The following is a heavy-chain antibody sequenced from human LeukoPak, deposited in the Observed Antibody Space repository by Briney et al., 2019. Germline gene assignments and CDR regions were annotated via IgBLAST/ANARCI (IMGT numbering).Heavy chain of an antibody. V-gene: IGHV1-2*02. D-gene: IGHD3-10*01. J-gene: IGHJ4*02. CDR3: ARDRRGSGSDFGHY. CDR1: GYTFTDYY. Sequence: GASVKVSCKTSGYTFTDYYIQWVRQAPGQGLEWMGWINPNSGGTNYAQKFQGRVTMTRDTSISTAYMELSRLRSDDTAVYYCARDRRGSGSDFGHYWGQGTLVTVSS. CDR2: INPNSGGT.